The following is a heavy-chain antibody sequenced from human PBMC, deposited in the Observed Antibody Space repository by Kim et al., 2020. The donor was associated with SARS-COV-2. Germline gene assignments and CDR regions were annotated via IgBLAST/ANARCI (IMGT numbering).Heavy chain of an antibody. CDR2: IYYSGST. Sequence: SETLSLTCTVSGGSISSYYWSLIRQPPGKVLEWTGYIYYSGSTNYNPSLKSRVTISVDTSKNQFSLTLSSVTAADTAVYYCARGGSNSPFNWFDPWGQGTLVTISS. CDR1: GGSISSYY. D-gene: IGHD2-21*01. V-gene: IGHV4-59*01. J-gene: IGHJ5*02. CDR3: ARGGSNSPFNWFDP.